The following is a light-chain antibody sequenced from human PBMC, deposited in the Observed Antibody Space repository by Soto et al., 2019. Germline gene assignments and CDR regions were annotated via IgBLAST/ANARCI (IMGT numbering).Light chain of an antibody. J-gene: IGKJ3*01. CDR2: GAS. V-gene: IGKV3-20*01. CDR1: QSVNLNY. Sequence: PGERATLSCRASQSVNLNYLAWYQQKPGQAPRLLIYGASSRATGIPYRFSGSGSGTEFTLTVSRLEPEDFAVYYCQQYGRSPFTFGPGTKVDIK. CDR3: QQYGRSPFT.